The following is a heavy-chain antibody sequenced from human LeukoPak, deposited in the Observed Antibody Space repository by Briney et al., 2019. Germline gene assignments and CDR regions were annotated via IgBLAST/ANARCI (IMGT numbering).Heavy chain of an antibody. D-gene: IGHD3-22*01. Sequence: PGGSLRLSCVASGFTFNTYSMHWVRQAPGKGLEWVANIKQDGSEKYYVDSVKGRFTISRDNAKNSLYLQMNSLRAEDTAVYYCARMLHYYDSSGHNGVDYWGQGTLVTVSS. CDR2: IKQDGSEK. CDR1: GFTFNTYS. J-gene: IGHJ4*02. CDR3: ARMLHYYDSSGHNGVDY. V-gene: IGHV3-7*01.